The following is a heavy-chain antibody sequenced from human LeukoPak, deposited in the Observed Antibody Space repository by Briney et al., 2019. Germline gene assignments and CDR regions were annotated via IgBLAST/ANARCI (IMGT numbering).Heavy chain of an antibody. V-gene: IGHV3-48*02. CDR3: ARGTYDYGDYLTLRY. CDR2: ISSSSSTI. CDR1: GFTFSSYS. D-gene: IGHD4-17*01. J-gene: IGHJ4*02. Sequence: GGSLRLSCAASGFTFSSYSMNWVRQAPGKGLEWVSYISSSSSTIYYADSVKGRFTISRDNAKNSLYLQMNSLRDEDTAVYYCARGTYDYGDYLTLRYWGQGTRVTVSS.